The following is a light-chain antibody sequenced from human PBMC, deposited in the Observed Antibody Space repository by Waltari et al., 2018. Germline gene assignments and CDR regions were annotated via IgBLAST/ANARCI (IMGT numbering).Light chain of an antibody. CDR1: QSLVHTAGHTY. CDR3: MQATNWPLT. V-gene: IGKV2-30*02. J-gene: IGKJ1*01. CDR2: KVS. Sequence: EVVMTQSPLSLPVSLGQPASISCRSSQSLVHTAGHTYLNWLQQRPGQSPRRLIYKVSNRDSGVPDRFSGSASDTAFTLKISRVEAEDVGIYYCMQATNWPLTFGQGTKVEIQ.